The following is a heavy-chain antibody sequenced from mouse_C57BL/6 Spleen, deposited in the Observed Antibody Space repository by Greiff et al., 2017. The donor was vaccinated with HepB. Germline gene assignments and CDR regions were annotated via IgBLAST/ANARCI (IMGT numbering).Heavy chain of an antibody. V-gene: IGHV3-6*01. CDR3: GRGVAY. CDR2: ISYDGSN. CDR1: GYSITSGYY. J-gene: IGHJ3*01. Sequence: EESGPGLVKPSQSLSLTCSVTGYSITSGYYWNWIRQFPGNKLEWMGYISYDGSNNYNPSLKNRISITRDTSKNQFFLKLNSVTTEDTATYYCGRGVAYWGQGTLVTVSA.